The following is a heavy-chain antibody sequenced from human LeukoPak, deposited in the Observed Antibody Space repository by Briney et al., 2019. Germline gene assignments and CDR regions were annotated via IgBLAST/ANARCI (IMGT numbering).Heavy chain of an antibody. J-gene: IGHJ1*01. Sequence: PSETLSLTCAVYGGSFSGYYWSWIRQPPGKGLEWIGEINHSGSTNYNPSLKSRVTILVDTSKNQFSLKLSSVTAADTAVYYCARGAQPYYYDSGGYYAGYFQHWGQGTLVTVSS. CDR2: INHSGST. CDR3: ARGAQPYYYDSGGYYAGYFQH. D-gene: IGHD3-22*01. CDR1: GGSFSGYY. V-gene: IGHV4-34*01.